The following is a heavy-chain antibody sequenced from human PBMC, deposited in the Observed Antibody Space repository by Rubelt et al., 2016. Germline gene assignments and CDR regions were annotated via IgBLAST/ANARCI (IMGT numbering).Heavy chain of an antibody. D-gene: IGHD1-7*01. Sequence: SLEWLGYINTGNGNTRYSQKFQGRVTITRDTSASTAYLELSSLRSEDTAVYYCARGRTGTTKNQLFDYWGQGTLVTVSS. V-gene: IGHV1-3*04. CDR2: INTGNGNT. CDR3: ARGRTGTTKNQLFDY. J-gene: IGHJ4*02.